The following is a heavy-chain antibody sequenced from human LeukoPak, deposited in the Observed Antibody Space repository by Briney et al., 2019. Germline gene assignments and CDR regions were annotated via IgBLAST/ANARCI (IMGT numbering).Heavy chain of an antibody. CDR1: GYTFTGYY. CDR3: ARGTYYDFWSGYHPVNWFDP. V-gene: IGHV1-18*04. D-gene: IGHD3-3*01. CDR2: ISAYNGNT. J-gene: IGHJ5*02. Sequence: GASVKVSCKASGYTFTGYYMHWVRQAPGQGLEWMGWISAYNGNTNYAQKLQGRVTMTTDTSTSTAYMELRSLRSDDTAVYYCARGTYYDFWSGYHPVNWFDPWGQGTLVTVSS.